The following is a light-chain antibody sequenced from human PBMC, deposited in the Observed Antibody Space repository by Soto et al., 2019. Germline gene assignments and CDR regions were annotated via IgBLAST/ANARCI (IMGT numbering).Light chain of an antibody. J-gene: IGLJ2*01. Sequence: QLVLTQSPSASASLGASVKLTCTLSSGHSNYAIAWHQQQPEKGPRYLMKLNSDGSHSKGDGIPDRFSGSSSGAERYLTLSSLQSEDEADYYCQTWDTGIHVVFGGGTKLTVL. CDR1: SGHSNYA. CDR2: LNSDGSH. V-gene: IGLV4-69*02. CDR3: QTWDTGIHVV.